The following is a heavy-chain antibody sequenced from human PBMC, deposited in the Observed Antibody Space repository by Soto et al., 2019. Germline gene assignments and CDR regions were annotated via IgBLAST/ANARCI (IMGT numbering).Heavy chain of an antibody. D-gene: IGHD1-26*01. V-gene: IGHV3-23*01. J-gene: IGHJ4*02. CDR1: GFGLIDFA. Sequence: GGSLRLSCVASGFGLIDFAMSWVRQAPGKGLQWVSAISGSGSDTYYADSVKGRFTISRDNSKNTLFLQMNSLRADDTAVYYCARDQGGQSGNFIFDHWGQGALVTVSS. CDR3: ARDQGGQSGNFIFDH. CDR2: ISGSGSDT.